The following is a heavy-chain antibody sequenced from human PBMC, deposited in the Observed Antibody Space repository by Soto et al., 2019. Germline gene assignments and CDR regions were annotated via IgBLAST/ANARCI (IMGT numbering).Heavy chain of an antibody. CDR2: SYYSGSYSGST. J-gene: IGHJ6*02. Sequence: PSETLSRPCTVSGNSVTSDSNFWSWLRQPPGKGLEWSGNSYYSGSYSGSTNHNPSLKRRVTVSVDTSKNQCSLKLRSVTTADTAVYYCARDYKRANCGSVRCNSLDVLGQGTTVTVSS. CDR3: ARDYKRANCGSVRCNSLDV. CDR1: GNSVTSDSNF. D-gene: IGHD2-21*01. V-gene: IGHV4-61*01.